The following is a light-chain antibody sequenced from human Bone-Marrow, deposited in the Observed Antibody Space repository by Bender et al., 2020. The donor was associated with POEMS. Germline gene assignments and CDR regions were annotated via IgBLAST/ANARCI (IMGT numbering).Light chain of an antibody. J-gene: IGLJ1*01. Sequence: QSALTQPASVSGSPGQSITISCTGSSNDLGSYHLVSWYQHHPGKAPKLMIYKGTLRPSGVPDRFSGSKSGNTASLTVSGLQAEDEADYYCSSFAGTPTVFGPGTRVTVL. V-gene: IGLV2-14*02. CDR1: SNDLGSYHL. CDR2: KGT. CDR3: SSFAGTPTV.